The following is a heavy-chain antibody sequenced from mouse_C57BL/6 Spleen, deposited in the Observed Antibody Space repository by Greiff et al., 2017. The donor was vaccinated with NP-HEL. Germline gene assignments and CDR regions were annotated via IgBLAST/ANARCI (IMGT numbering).Heavy chain of an antibody. J-gene: IGHJ4*01. D-gene: IGHD1-1*01. V-gene: IGHV1-39*01. CDR2: INPNYGTT. Sequence: EVQLHQSGPELVKPGASVKISCKASGYSFTDYNMNWVKQSNGKSLEWIGVINPNYGTTSYNQKFKGKATLTVDQSSSTAYMQLNSLTSEDSAVYYCARNRGSSRDYAMDYWGQGTSVTVSS. CDR1: GYSFTDYN. CDR3: ARNRGSSRDYAMDY.